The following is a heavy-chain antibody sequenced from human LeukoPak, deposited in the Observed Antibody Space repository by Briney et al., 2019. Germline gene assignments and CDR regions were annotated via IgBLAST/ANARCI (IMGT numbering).Heavy chain of an antibody. V-gene: IGHV3-21*01. CDR2: ISSSSSYI. CDR3: ARASYDLRVPQPDC. Sequence: GGSLRLSCAASGFTFSSYSMNWVRQAPGKGLEWVSSISSSSSYIYYADSVRGRFTISRDNAKNSLYLQMNSLRAEDTAVYYCARASYDLRVPQPDCWGQGTLVTVSS. D-gene: IGHD2-21*02. CDR1: GFTFSSYS. J-gene: IGHJ4*02.